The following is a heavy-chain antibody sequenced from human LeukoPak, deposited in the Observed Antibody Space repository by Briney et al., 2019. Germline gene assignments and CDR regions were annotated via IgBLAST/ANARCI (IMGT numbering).Heavy chain of an antibody. CDR2: ISGSGGAI. D-gene: IGHD2-2*01. Sequence: GGSLRLSCAASGFTFSTYEMNWVRQAPGKGLEWVSHISGSGGAIYYADSVKGRFTISRDNAKNSLYLQMNSLRAKDTAVYYCARRYCSSTTCTLDYWGQGTLVTVSS. V-gene: IGHV3-48*03. CDR1: GFTFSTYE. J-gene: IGHJ4*02. CDR3: ARRYCSSTTCTLDY.